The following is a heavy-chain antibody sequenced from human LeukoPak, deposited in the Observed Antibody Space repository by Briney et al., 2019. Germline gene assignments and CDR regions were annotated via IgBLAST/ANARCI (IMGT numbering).Heavy chain of an antibody. CDR2: IYSGGTT. D-gene: IGHD3-22*01. CDR3: AKRGVVIRVILVGFHKEAYYFDS. CDR1: GFAVSSNY. Sequence: GGSLRLSCAASGFAVSSNYMSWVRQAPGKGLEWVSVIYSGGTTYYADSVKGRFTISRDNSKNTLYLQMNSLRAEDTAVYFCAKRGVVIRVILVGFHKEAYYFDSWGQGALVTVSS. J-gene: IGHJ4*02. V-gene: IGHV3-53*01.